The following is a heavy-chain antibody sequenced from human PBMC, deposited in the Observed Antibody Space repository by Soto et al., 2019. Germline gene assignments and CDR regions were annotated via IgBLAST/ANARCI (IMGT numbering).Heavy chain of an antibody. CDR2: INPNSGGT. J-gene: IGHJ4*02. D-gene: IGHD3-22*01. CDR3: ARAYYYDSSGYYAGNDY. CDR1: GYTFTGYY. Sequence: ASVKVSCKASGYTFTGYYMHWVRQAPGQGLEWMGWINPNSGGTNYAQKFQGWVTMTTDTSTSTAYMELRSLRSDDTAVYYCARAYYYDSSGYYAGNDYWGQGTLVTVSS. V-gene: IGHV1-2*04.